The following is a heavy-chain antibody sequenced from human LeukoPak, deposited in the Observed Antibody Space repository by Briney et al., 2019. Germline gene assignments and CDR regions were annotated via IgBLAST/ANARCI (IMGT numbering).Heavy chain of an antibody. CDR1: GFTFSSYG. J-gene: IGHJ3*02. CDR3: AKDFNSVEYSAFDI. D-gene: IGHD6-6*01. CDR2: IRYDGSNK. Sequence: PGGSLRLSCAASGFTFSSYGMHWVRQAPGKGLEWVAFIRYDGSNKYYADSVKGRFTIFRDNSKNTLYLQMNSLRAEDTAVYYCAKDFNSVEYSAFDIWGQGTMVTVSS. V-gene: IGHV3-30*02.